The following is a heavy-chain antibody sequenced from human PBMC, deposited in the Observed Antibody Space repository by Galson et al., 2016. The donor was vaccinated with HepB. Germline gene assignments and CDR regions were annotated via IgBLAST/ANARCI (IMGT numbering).Heavy chain of an antibody. V-gene: IGHV1-2*04. CDR1: GYTFTGYQ. Sequence: SVKVSCKASGYTFTGYQMHWVRQAPGQGLEWMGWINPNNSDTNFAQKFQGSVTMTRDTSIRTAYMELSRLRSDDTAVCYCARSRFLEWVFLDYGGQGTLVTVSS. CDR3: ARSRFLEWVFLDY. D-gene: IGHD3-3*01. CDR2: INPNNSDT. J-gene: IGHJ4*02.